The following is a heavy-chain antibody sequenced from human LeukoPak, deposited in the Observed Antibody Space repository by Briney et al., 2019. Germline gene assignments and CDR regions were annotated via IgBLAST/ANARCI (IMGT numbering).Heavy chain of an antibody. J-gene: IGHJ4*02. CDR3: ARVLGEIVGATSFDY. CDR2: INPNSGGA. V-gene: IGHV1-2*02. CDR1: GYTFTGYY. D-gene: IGHD1-26*01. Sequence: ASVKVSCKASGYTFTGYYMHWVRQAPGQGLEWMGWINPNSGGANYAQKFQGRVTMTRDTSISTAYMELSRLRSDDTAVYYCARVLGEIVGATSFDYWGQGTLVTVSS.